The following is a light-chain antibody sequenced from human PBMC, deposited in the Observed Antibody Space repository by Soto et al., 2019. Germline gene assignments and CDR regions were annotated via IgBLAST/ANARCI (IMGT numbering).Light chain of an antibody. CDR1: QSVNNY. CDR2: DAS. V-gene: IGKV3-11*01. J-gene: IGKJ5*01. Sequence: VSTQSPSAVSLSTGVPATPSCRASQSVNNYVAWYQQTPGQAPRLLIYDASKRATGIPARFSGRGSGTDFTLTVSSLEPEDFVLYFCQQRSVRPITFGQGTRLEI. CDR3: QQRSVRPIT.